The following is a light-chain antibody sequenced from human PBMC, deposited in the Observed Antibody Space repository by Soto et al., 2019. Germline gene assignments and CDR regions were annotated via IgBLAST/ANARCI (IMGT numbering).Light chain of an antibody. CDR2: AAS. Sequence: DIQMTQSPSSLSASVGDRVTITCRASQSIAYYVTWFQQKPGKAPKLLIYAASTLQSGVPSRFSGSGSGTDFTLTISRLQPEDFATYFCQQSSNSPMYTFGQGTKLYI. J-gene: IGKJ2*01. CDR1: QSIAYY. V-gene: IGKV1-39*01. CDR3: QQSSNSPMYT.